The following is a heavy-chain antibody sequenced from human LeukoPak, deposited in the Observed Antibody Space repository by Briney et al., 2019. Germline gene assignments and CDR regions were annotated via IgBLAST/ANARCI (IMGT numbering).Heavy chain of an antibody. CDR2: ISYDGSNK. CDR3: AKLSVDLVY. J-gene: IGHJ4*02. V-gene: IGHV3-30*18. Sequence: GGSLRLSCAASGFTFSSYGMHWVRQAPGKGLEWVAVISYDGSNKYYADSVKGRFTISRDNSKNTLYLQMNSLRAEDTAVYYCAKLSVDLVYWGQGTLVTVSS. D-gene: IGHD5-12*01. CDR1: GFTFSSYG.